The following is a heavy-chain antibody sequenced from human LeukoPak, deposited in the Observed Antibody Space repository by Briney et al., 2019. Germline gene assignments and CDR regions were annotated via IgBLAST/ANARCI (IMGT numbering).Heavy chain of an antibody. CDR1: GGSISSSSYY. CDR2: IYYSGST. V-gene: IGHV4-39*01. CDR3: ARHPVRAARPFDY. D-gene: IGHD6-6*01. J-gene: IGHJ4*02. Sequence: PSETLSLTCTVSGGSISSSSYYWGWIRQPPGKGLEWIGSIYYSGSTYYNPSLKSRVTISVDTSKNQFSLKLSSVTAADTAVYYCARHPVRAARPFDYWGQGTLVTVSS.